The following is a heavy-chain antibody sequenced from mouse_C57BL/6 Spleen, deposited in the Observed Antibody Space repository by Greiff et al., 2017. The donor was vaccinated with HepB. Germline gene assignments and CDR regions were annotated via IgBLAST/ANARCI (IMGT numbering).Heavy chain of an antibody. CDR1: GYSITSGYY. CDR2: ISYDGSN. Sequence: EVQLQQSGPGLVKPSQSLSLSCSVTGYSITSGYYWYWIRQFPGNKLEWMGFISYDGSNNYNPSLKNRISITRDTSKNQFFLKLNSVTTEDTATYDCAREMGLRRFAYWGQGTLVTVA. V-gene: IGHV3-6*01. D-gene: IGHD2-4*01. CDR3: AREMGLRRFAY. J-gene: IGHJ3*01.